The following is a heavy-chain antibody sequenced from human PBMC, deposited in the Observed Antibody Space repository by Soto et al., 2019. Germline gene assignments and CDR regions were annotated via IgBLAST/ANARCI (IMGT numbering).Heavy chain of an antibody. CDR2: IYPGDSRT. CDR3: AGPGYSSQDY. D-gene: IGHD5-18*01. V-gene: IGHV5-51*01. J-gene: IGHJ4*02. Sequence: GESLKISCKGSAYSFTTYWIGWVRQMPGQGLEWVGVIYPGDSRTRYSPPFQGQVTISADKSISTAYLQWSSLKASDTAMYYCAGPGYSSQDYWGQGALVTVSS. CDR1: AYSFTTYW.